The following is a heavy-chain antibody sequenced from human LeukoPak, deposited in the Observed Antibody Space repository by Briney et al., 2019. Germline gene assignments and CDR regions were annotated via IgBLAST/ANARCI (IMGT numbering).Heavy chain of an antibody. J-gene: IGHJ3*02. CDR2: IYARGST. D-gene: IGHD3-22*01. Sequence: PSETLSLTCTVSGGSISGNYYWSWIRQPAGKGLEWVGRIYARGSTNYNPSLKSRVTISVDTSKNQFSLKLSSVTAADTAVYYCARARNYYDSSDYYYEGDAFDIWGQGTMVTVSS. CDR3: ARARNYYDSSDYYYEGDAFDI. V-gene: IGHV4-4*07. CDR1: GGSISGNYY.